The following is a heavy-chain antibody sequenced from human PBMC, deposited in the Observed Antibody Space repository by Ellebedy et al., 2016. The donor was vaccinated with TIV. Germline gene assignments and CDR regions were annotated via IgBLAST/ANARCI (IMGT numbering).Heavy chain of an antibody. CDR2: ISGSGGST. Sequence: GESLKISCAASGFTFSSYAMSWVRQAPGKGLEWVSAISGSGGSTYYADSVKGRFTISRDNSKNTLYLQMNSLRADDTAVYYCARRGRGAVGFDYWGQGTLVTVSS. CDR3: ARRGRGAVGFDY. CDR1: GFTFSSYA. V-gene: IGHV3-23*01. D-gene: IGHD1-26*01. J-gene: IGHJ4*02.